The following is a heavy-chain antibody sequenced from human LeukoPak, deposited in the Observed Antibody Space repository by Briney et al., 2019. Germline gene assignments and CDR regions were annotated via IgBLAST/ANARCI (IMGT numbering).Heavy chain of an antibody. J-gene: IGHJ2*01. CDR3: AIQPGGSGKNWYFDL. CDR2: ISPNSGGT. V-gene: IGHV1-2*02. D-gene: IGHD4-23*01. CDR1: GYTLSVLY. Sequence: ASVKVSCKPSGYTLSVLYIHWVPQAPGQGLEWMGWISPNSGGTDYAQRFQGRVTMTRDTSISTAYMELSSLRSDDTAVYYCAIQPGGSGKNWYFDLWGRGTLVTVSS.